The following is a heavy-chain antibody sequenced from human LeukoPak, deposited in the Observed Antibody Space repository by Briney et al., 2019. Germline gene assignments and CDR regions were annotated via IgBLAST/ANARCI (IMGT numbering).Heavy chain of an antibody. CDR3: ASGRYDSSGYHFDY. J-gene: IGHJ4*02. CDR2: ISGTSGRT. V-gene: IGHV3-23*01. D-gene: IGHD3-22*01. Sequence: GGSLRLSCAASGFTFSNAWMNWVRQAPGKGLEWVSAISGTSGRTYYADSVKGRFTISRDNSKNTLYLQMNSLRAEDTAVYYCASGRYDSSGYHFDYWGQGTLVTVSS. CDR1: GFTFSNAW.